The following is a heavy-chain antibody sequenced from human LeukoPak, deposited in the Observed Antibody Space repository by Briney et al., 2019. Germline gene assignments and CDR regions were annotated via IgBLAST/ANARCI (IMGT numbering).Heavy chain of an antibody. CDR3: ASIGDYHWYFDL. CDR1: GGSISSYY. D-gene: IGHD4-17*01. CDR2: IYYSGST. J-gene: IGHJ2*01. V-gene: IGHV4-59*08. Sequence: SETLSLTCTVSGGSISSYYWSWIRQPPGKGLEWMAYIYYSGSTNYNPSLKSRVTISVNTSKNQFSLKLSSVTAADTAVYYCASIGDYHWYFDLWGRGTLVTVSS.